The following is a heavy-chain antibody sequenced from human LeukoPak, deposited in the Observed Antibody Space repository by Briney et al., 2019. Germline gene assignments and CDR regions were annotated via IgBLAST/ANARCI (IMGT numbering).Heavy chain of an antibody. Sequence: SETLSLTCTVSGYSISSGYYWGWSRQPPGKGLEWIGSIYHSGSTYYNPSLKSRVTISVDTSKNQFSLKLSSVAAADTAVYYCARDWWGPAVAGFFDYWGQGTLVTVSS. V-gene: IGHV4-38-2*02. CDR1: GYSISSGYY. J-gene: IGHJ4*02. CDR2: IYHSGST. CDR3: ARDWWGPAVAGFFDY. D-gene: IGHD6-19*01.